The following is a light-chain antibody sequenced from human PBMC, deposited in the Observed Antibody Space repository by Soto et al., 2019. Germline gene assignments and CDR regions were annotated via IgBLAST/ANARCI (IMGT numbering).Light chain of an antibody. CDR1: QGISTW. CDR3: QQYNSYLYT. CDR2: DAS. Sequence: DIQMTQSPSTLSASVGDRVTITCRASQGISTWLAWYQQKPGKAPKLLIYDASSLESGVPSRFSGSGSGTEFTLTISSLQPDDFATYYCQQYNSYLYTFGQGTKLEIK. J-gene: IGKJ2*01. V-gene: IGKV1-5*01.